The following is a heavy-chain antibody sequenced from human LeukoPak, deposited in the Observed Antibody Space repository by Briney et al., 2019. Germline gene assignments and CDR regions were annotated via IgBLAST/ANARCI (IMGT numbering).Heavy chain of an antibody. CDR2: ISGSGSRT. D-gene: IGHD5-12*01. J-gene: IGHJ4*02. CDR3: AKDPGYSGYGYFDY. CDR1: GFTFSSYA. V-gene: IGHV3-23*01. Sequence: QPGGPLRLSCAASGFTFSSYAMSWVRQAPGKGLEWVSAISGSGSRTYYADSVKGRFTISRDNSKNTLYLQMNSLRAEDTAVFYCAKDPGYSGYGYFDYWGQGTLVTVSS.